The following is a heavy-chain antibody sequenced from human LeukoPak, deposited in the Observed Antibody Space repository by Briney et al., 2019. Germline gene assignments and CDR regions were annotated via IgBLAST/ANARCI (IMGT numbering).Heavy chain of an antibody. V-gene: IGHV1-46*01. J-gene: IGHJ5*01. CDR1: GYTFTSYY. Sequence: ASVKVSCKASGYTFTSYYMHWVRQAPGQGLEWMGIINPSGGSTSYAQKFQGRVTMTRDTSTSTVYMELSSLRSEDTAVYYCARDPSTISWERGLDSWGQGTLVTVSS. CDR3: ARDPSTISWERGLDS. CDR2: INPSGGST. D-gene: IGHD1-26*01.